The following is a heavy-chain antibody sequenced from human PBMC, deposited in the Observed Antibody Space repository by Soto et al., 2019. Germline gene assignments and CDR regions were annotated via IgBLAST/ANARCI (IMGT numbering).Heavy chain of an antibody. J-gene: IGHJ4*02. V-gene: IGHV1-18*01. D-gene: IGHD3-9*01. CDR3: ARARVNYDILTGLDY. CDR2: ISSYNGNT. Sequence: ASVKVSCKASGYTFSSYGFTWVRQAPGRGLEWMGWISSYNGNTNYAQKFQGRVTLTTDTSTSTAYMELRSLRSDDTAVYFCARARVNYDILTGLDYWGQGTLVTVSS. CDR1: GYTFSSYG.